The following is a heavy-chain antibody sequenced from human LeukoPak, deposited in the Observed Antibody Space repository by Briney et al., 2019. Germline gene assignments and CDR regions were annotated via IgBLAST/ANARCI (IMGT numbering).Heavy chain of an antibody. J-gene: IGHJ4*02. V-gene: IGHV3-23*01. CDR2: ISNYGRHM. D-gene: IGHD6-6*01. CDR1: GFIFSSYA. Sequence: PGGSLRLSCGGSGFIFSSYAINWVRQTPGKGLEWLSAISNYGRHMYYTDSVKGRFTTSRDNSRNTVYLQMNGLRVEDTAVYYCATVMGSSPSTAYFAYWGQGILVTVSS. CDR3: ATVMGSSPSTAYFAY.